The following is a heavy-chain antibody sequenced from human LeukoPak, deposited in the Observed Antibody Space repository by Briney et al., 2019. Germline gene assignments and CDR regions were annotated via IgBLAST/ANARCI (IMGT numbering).Heavy chain of an antibody. CDR3: AREAHYYDSSGYYYLDAFDI. J-gene: IGHJ3*02. CDR1: GGTFSSYA. CDR2: IIPIFGTA. D-gene: IGHD3-22*01. Sequence: ASVKVSCKASGGTFSSYAISWVRQAPGQGLEWMGGIIPIFGTANYAQKFQGRVTITADESTSTAYMELSSLRSEDTAVYYCAREAHYYDSSGYYYLDAFDIWGQGTVVTVSS. V-gene: IGHV1-69*13.